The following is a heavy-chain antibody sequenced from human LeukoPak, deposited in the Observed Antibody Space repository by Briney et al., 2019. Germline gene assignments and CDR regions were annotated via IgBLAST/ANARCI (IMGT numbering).Heavy chain of an antibody. CDR1: GGSISSDY. D-gene: IGHD5-12*01. CDR3: ARTTSGRLFKLDY. V-gene: IGHV4-59*01. CDR2: VYYTGST. J-gene: IGHJ4*02. Sequence: SETLSLTCAVSGGSISSDYWSWVRQPPGKGLEWIGYVYYTGSTNYNPSLKSRVTISVDTSKNHFSLKLSSVTAAETAVYYCARTTSGRLFKLDYWGQGTLVTISS.